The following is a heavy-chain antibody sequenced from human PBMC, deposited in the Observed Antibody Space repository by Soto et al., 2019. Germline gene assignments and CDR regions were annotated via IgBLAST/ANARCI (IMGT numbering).Heavy chain of an antibody. CDR2: MNPNSGNT. CDR3: ARLVSSGWAGWFDP. V-gene: IGHV1-8*01. CDR1: GYTFTSYD. Sequence: ASVKVSCKASGYTFTSYDSNWVRQATGQGLEWMGWMNPNSGNTGYARKFQGRVTMTRNTSISTAYMELGSLRSEDTAVYYCARLVSSGWAGWFDPWGQGTLVTVSS. J-gene: IGHJ5*02. D-gene: IGHD6-19*01.